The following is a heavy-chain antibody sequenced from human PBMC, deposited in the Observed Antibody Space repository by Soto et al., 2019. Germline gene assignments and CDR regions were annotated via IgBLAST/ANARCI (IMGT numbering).Heavy chain of an antibody. D-gene: IGHD2-21*02. CDR3: ARHIAYCGGDCHLDAFDI. CDR2: IYPGDSDT. CDR1: GYSFTSYW. V-gene: IGHV5-51*01. J-gene: IGHJ3*02. Sequence: GESLKISCKGSGYSFTSYWIGWVRQMPGKGLEWMGIIYPGDSDTRYSPSFQGQVTISADKSISTAYLQWSSLKASDTAMYYCARHIAYCGGDCHLDAFDIWGEGAMVTV.